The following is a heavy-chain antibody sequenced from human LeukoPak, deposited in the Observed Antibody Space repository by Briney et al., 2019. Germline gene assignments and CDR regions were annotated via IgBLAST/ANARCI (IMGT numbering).Heavy chain of an antibody. Sequence: SQTLSLTCAISGDSVSSNSAAWNWIRQSPSRGLEWLGRTYYRSKWYNDYAVSVKSRITINPDTSKNQFSLQLGSVTPEDTAVYYCARSRLERLYYYYYYYMDVWGKGTTVTVSS. D-gene: IGHD1-1*01. J-gene: IGHJ6*03. CDR1: GDSVSSNSAA. V-gene: IGHV6-1*01. CDR2: TYYRSKWYN. CDR3: ARSRLERLYYYYYYYMDV.